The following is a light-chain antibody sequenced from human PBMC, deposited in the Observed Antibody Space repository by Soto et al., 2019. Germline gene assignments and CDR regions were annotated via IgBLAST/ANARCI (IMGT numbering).Light chain of an antibody. CDR3: QQRSNWPSFT. CDR1: QSVGSY. CDR2: DAS. V-gene: IGKV3-11*01. Sequence: EIVLTQSPATLSLSPGERATLSCRASQSVGSYSAWYQQKPGQAPRLLIYDASNRATGIPARFSGSGSGTDFTLTISSLEPEDFAVYYCQQRSNWPSFTFGPGTKVDIK. J-gene: IGKJ3*01.